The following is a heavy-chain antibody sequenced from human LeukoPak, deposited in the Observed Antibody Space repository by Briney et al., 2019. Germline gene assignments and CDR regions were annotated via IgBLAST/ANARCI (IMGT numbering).Heavy chain of an antibody. CDR2: MAYDGSNE. V-gene: IGHV3-30*18. Sequence: WGSLRLSCAASGFTFSSYGMLWVRQAPGKGLEWVAVMAYDGSNEYYADSVKGRFTISRDNSKNTLYLQMNSLRTEDTAVYYCAKDRSSSWSFDYWGQGTLVTVSS. CDR3: AKDRSSSWSFDY. J-gene: IGHJ4*02. D-gene: IGHD6-13*01. CDR1: GFTFSSYG.